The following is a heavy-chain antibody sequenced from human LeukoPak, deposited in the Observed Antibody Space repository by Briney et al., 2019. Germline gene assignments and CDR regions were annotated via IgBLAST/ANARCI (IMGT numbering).Heavy chain of an antibody. J-gene: IGHJ6*02. Sequence: SETLSLTCTVSGAFISTYYWSWIRQPPGKGLEWIGYIYTTRSTNYNPSLKSRVTISIDTSKSQFSLKLRSVTAADTAVYYCARVEVPAAYYYYYCYGMDVWGQGTTVIVSS. D-gene: IGHD2-2*01. CDR1: GAFISTYY. CDR2: IYTTRST. CDR3: ARVEVPAAYYYYYCYGMDV. V-gene: IGHV4-4*08.